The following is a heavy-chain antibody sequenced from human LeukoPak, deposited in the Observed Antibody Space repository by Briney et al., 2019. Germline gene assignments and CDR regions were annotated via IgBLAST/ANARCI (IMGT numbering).Heavy chain of an antibody. D-gene: IGHD3-9*01. V-gene: IGHV3-30*18. CDR1: GFTFSSYG. CDR3: AKKGGYFDWLLGHFDY. CDR2: ISYDGSNK. Sequence: GGSLRLPCAASGFTFSSYGVHWVRQAPGKGLEWVAVISYDGSNKYYADSVKGRFTISRDNSKNTLYLQMNSLRAEDTAVYYCAKKGGYFDWLLGHFDYWGQGTLVTVSS. J-gene: IGHJ4*02.